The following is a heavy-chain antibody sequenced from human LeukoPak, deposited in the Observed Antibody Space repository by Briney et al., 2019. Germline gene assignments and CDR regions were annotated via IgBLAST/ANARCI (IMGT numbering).Heavy chain of an antibody. CDR2: MNPNSGNT. CDR3: ARADILTGYYTNWFDP. J-gene: IGHJ5*02. CDR1: GYTFTSYD. D-gene: IGHD3-9*01. Sequence: ASVKVSCKASGYTFTSYDINWVRQAPGQGLEWMGWMNPNSGNTGYAQKFQGRVTITRNTSISTAYMELSSLRSEDTAVYYCARADILTGYYTNWFDPWGQGTLVTVSS. V-gene: IGHV1-8*03.